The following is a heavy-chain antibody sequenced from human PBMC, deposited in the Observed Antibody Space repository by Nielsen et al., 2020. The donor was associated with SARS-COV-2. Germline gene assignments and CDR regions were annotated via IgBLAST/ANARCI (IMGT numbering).Heavy chain of an antibody. J-gene: IGHJ4*02. CDR2: IKLDGSEK. CDR3: ARVGSYGDPEYLDY. D-gene: IGHD4/OR15-4a*01. CDR1: GFTFDDYG. Sequence: GGSLRLSCAASGFTFDDYGMTWVRQAPGKGLEWVGNIKLDGSEKYYVDSVKGRFTISRDNARNTLYLQMNSLRVEDTAVYYCARVGSYGDPEYLDYWGQGALVTVSS. V-gene: IGHV3-7*01.